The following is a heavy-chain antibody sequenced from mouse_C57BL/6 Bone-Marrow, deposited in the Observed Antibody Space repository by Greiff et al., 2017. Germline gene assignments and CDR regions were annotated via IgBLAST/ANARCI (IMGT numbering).Heavy chain of an antibody. CDR2: ISSGGDYI. V-gene: IGHV5-9-1*02. D-gene: IGHD2-4*01. J-gene: IGHJ4*01. Sequence: DVMLVESGEGLVKPGGSLKLSCAASGFTFSSYAMSWVRQTPEKRLEWVAYISSGGDYIYYADTVKGRFTISRDNARNTLYLQMSSLKSEDTAMYYCTRGGYDYDGFYAMDYWGQGTSVTVSS. CDR3: TRGGYDYDGFYAMDY. CDR1: GFTFSSYA.